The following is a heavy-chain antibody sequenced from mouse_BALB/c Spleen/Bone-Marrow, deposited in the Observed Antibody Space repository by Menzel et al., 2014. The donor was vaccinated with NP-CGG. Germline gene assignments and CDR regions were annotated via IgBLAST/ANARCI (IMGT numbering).Heavy chain of an antibody. Sequence: VQLKQSGGGLVQPGGSLRLSCATSGFTFTDYYMNWVRQPPGKALEWLGFIRNKANGYTTEYSASVKGRFTISRDNSQNILYLQMNTLRAEDSATCYCARDKGRIFFDYWGQGTTLTVSS. J-gene: IGHJ2*01. V-gene: IGHV7-3*02. CDR3: ARDKGRIFFDY. CDR1: GFTFTDYY. CDR2: IRNKANGYTT.